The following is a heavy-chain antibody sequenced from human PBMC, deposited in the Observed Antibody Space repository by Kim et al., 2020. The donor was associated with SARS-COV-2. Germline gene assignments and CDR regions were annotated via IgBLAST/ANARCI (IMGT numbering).Heavy chain of an antibody. CDR3: ARLSRLIAAAGRPHWYFDL. D-gene: IGHD6-13*01. Sequence: SRVTISVDTSKNQFSLKLSSVTAADTAVYYCARLSRLIAAAGRPHWYFDLWGRGTLVTVSS. V-gene: IGHV4-39*01. J-gene: IGHJ2*01.